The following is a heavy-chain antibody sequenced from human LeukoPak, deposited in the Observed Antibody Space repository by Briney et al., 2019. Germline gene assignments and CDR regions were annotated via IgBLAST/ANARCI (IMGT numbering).Heavy chain of an antibody. CDR3: AKRGPIYSASPGNYFDY. CDR1: GFTFSTCG. J-gene: IGHJ4*02. CDR2: ISGNDDGT. D-gene: IGHD3-10*01. Sequence: GGSLRLSCTASGFTFSTCGMTWVRQAPGKGLEWVSSISGNDDGTYYADSVKGRFTISRDNSKNTLYLQMNSLRAEDTAIYYCAKRGPIYSASPGNYFDYWGQGTLVTVSS. V-gene: IGHV3-23*01.